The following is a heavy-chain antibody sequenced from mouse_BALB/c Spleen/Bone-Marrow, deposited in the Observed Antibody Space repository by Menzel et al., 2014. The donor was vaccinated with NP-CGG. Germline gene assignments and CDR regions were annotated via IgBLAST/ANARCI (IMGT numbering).Heavy chain of an antibody. D-gene: IGHD2-14*01. CDR3: SRGDYYRSVMDD. V-gene: IGHV1S56*01. J-gene: IGHJ4*01. CDR2: IYPGNINI. Sequence: VQLQQSGPELVKPGASMRISCKASGYTFTTYFIHWVKQRPGQGLEWIGWIYPGNINIKYNENFKDKVTLTADKSSNTAHLQFSSLTSEDSAVYVGSRGDYYRSVMDDWGQGTSVTVSS. CDR1: GYTFTTYF.